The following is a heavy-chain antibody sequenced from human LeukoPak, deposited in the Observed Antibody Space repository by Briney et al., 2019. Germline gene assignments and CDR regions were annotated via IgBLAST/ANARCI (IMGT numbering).Heavy chain of an antibody. CDR1: GYSFTSHY. D-gene: IGHD1-26*01. CDR2: INPSGSST. J-gene: IGHJ5*02. Sequence: GASVKVSCKASGYSFTSHYMHWVRQAPGEGLELLGLINPSGSSTLYAQKFQGRVTMTRDMSTTTDYMELSSLRSEDTAVYYCARDNSVGDVAWWFDPWGQGTLVTVPS. CDR3: ARDNSVGDVAWWFDP. V-gene: IGHV1-46*01.